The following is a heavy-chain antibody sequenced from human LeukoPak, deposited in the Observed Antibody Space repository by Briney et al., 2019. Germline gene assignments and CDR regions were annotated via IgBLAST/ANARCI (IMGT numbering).Heavy chain of an antibody. CDR2: IYPGDSDT. J-gene: IGHJ6*02. V-gene: IGHV5-51*01. CDR1: GYSFTSYW. CDR3: ARVGPTSGSYQDYYYYGMDV. D-gene: IGHD1-26*01. Sequence: GESLKISCKGSGYSFTSYWIGWVRQMPGEGLEWMGIIYPGDSDTRYSPSFQGQVTISADKSISTAYLQWSSLKASDTAMYYCARVGPTSGSYQDYYYYGMDVWGQGTTVTVSS.